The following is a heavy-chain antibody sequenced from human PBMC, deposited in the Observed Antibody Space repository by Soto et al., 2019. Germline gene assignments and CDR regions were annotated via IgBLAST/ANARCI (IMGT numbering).Heavy chain of an antibody. CDR2: IWYDGSNK. CDR3: ARDPQRYYDFWSGQNSYYYYGMDV. V-gene: IGHV3-33*01. D-gene: IGHD3-3*01. Sequence: GGSLRLSCAASGFTFSSYGMHWVRQAPGKGLEWVAVIWYDGSNKYYADSVKGRFTISRDNSKNTLYLQMNSLRAEDTAVYYCARDPQRYYDFWSGQNSYYYYGMDVWGQGTTVTVSS. J-gene: IGHJ6*02. CDR1: GFTFSSYG.